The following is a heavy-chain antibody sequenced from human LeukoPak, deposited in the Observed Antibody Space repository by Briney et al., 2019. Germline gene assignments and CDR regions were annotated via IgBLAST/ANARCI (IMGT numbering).Heavy chain of an antibody. CDR1: GGSLTSSSYY. V-gene: IGHV4-39*01. J-gene: IGHJ4*02. CDR3: ARGGVDSSGYYYLFDY. D-gene: IGHD3-22*01. CDR2: MYYSGST. Sequence: SETLSLTCTVSGGSLTSSSYYWGWIRQPPGKGLEWIGSMYYSGSTYYNPSLKSRVTISVDTSNNQFSLRLSSVTAADTAVYYCARGGVDSSGYYYLFDYWGQGSLVTVSS.